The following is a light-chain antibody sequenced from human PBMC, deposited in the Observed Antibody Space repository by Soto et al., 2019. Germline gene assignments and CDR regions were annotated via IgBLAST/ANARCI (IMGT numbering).Light chain of an antibody. CDR3: QQYGSSGT. CDR1: QSVSKNY. V-gene: IGKV3-20*01. CDR2: GAS. Sequence: EGVLTHSPSTLALSPGERAILSCRASQSVSKNYLAWYQQKPCHAPRLLIYGASNRATGIPDRLSGSGSGTEFTLTISRMEPEDFAVYYCQQYGSSGTFGQGTKVDIK. J-gene: IGKJ1*01.